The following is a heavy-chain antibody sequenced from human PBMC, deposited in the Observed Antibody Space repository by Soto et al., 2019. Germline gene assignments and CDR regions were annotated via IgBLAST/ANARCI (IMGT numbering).Heavy chain of an antibody. D-gene: IGHD2-21*01. J-gene: IGHJ6*02. Sequence: QVQLVQSGAEVKKPGSSVKVSCRAAGGTFNNYVFSWVRQAPGQGLQWLGGIIPLFAITNYAQMFEGRVSMTADASMDTAYMELSSLRSEDTAVYYCARGAFCGGAPGCRDMDVWGQGTTVTVSS. CDR3: ARGAFCGGAPGCRDMDV. CDR1: GGTFNNYV. V-gene: IGHV1-69*01. CDR2: IIPLFAIT.